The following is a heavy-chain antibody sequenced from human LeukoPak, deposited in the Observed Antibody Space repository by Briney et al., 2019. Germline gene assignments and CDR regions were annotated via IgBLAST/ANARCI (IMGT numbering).Heavy chain of an antibody. CDR3: ARDKIVGATHFDY. CDR2: IRQDGSAK. Sequence: GGSLRLSCTASGFTFSSYWMSWVRQDPGKGLEWVANIRQDGSAKNYVDSVKGRFTISRDNAKNSLYLQMNSLGAEDTAVYYCARDKIVGATHFDYWGQGTLVTVSS. J-gene: IGHJ4*02. D-gene: IGHD1-26*01. CDR1: GFTFSSYW. V-gene: IGHV3-7*01.